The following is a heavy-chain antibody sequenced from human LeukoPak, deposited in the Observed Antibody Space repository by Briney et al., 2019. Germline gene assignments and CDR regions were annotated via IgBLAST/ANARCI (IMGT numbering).Heavy chain of an antibody. D-gene: IGHD1-20*01. J-gene: IGHJ5*02. CDR3: ASGITGELDNWFDP. CDR2: INPNSGGT. V-gene: IGHV1-2*06. Sequence: ASVKVSCKASGYTFTGYYMHWVRQAPGQGLEWMGRINPNSGGTNYAQEFQGRVTMTRDTSLSTAYMELSRLRSDDTAVYYCASGITGELDNWFDPWGQGTLVTVSS. CDR1: GYTFTGYY.